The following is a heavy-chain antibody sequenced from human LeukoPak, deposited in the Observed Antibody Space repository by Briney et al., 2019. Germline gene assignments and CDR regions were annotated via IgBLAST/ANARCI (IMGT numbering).Heavy chain of an antibody. D-gene: IGHD6-19*01. CDR2: ISGSGGST. CDR3: AKDGYSSGWFPFDAFDI. V-gene: IGHV3-23*01. Sequence: GGSLRLSCAASGFTFSSYAMSWVRQAPGKGLEWVSAISGSGGSTYYADSVKGRFTISRDNSKNTLYLQMNSLRAEDTAVYYCAKDGYSSGWFPFDAFDIWGQGTMVTVSS. CDR1: GFTFSSYA. J-gene: IGHJ3*02.